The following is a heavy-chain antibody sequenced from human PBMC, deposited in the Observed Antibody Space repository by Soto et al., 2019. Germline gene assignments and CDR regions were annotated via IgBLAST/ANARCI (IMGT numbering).Heavy chain of an antibody. J-gene: IGHJ4*02. D-gene: IGHD6-19*01. Sequence: SETVSLTCTVSCGSISGHYWIWIRQPPGEGMEWIGYIFYSGSTTYNNNPSLKSRVSISVDTSKNQFYLRLSSVTAADTAVYYCARVGSSGWSPDYWGQGTLVTVSS. CDR3: ARVGSSGWSPDY. V-gene: IGHV4-59*11. CDR1: CGSISGHY. CDR2: IFYSGSTTY.